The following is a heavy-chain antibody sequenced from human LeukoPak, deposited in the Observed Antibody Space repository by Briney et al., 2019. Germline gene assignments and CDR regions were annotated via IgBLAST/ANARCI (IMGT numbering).Heavy chain of an antibody. CDR3: ARDRPSVPYYYYYYYMDV. Sequence: SETLSLTCTVSGYSISSGHYWGWIRQPPGKGLEWIGEINHSGSTNYNPSLKSRVTISVDTSKNQFSLKLSSVTAADTAVYYCARDRPSVPYYYYYYYMDVWGKGTTVTVSS. J-gene: IGHJ6*03. D-gene: IGHD1-1*01. CDR1: GYSISSGHY. V-gene: IGHV4-38-2*02. CDR2: INHSGST.